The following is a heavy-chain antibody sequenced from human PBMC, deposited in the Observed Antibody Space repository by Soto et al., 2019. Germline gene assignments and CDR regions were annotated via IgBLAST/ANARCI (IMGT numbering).Heavy chain of an antibody. J-gene: IGHJ4*02. V-gene: IGHV1-69*02. CDR1: GGTFSSYT. CDR3: ARDDSSGYYGD. Sequence: QVQLVQSGAEVKKPGSSVKVSCKASGGTFSSYTISWVRQAPGQGLEWMGRIIPILGITNYAQKFQGRVTITADKSTSTAYMELSSLRSEDTAVYYCARDDSSGYYGDWGQGTLVTVAS. D-gene: IGHD3-22*01. CDR2: IIPILGIT.